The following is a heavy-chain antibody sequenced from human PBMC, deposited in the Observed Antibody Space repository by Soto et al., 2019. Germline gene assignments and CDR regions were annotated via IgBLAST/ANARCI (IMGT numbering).Heavy chain of an antibody. J-gene: IGHJ5*01. CDR3: AKEGSTLNRFDP. CDR1: GFTFSSYR. V-gene: IGHV3-48*02. CDR2: ISSSSNTI. Sequence: PGGSLRLSCAASGFTFSSYRMNWVRQAPGKGLEWVSYISSSSNTIYYADSVKGRFTISRDNAKNSLYLQMNSLRDEDRAGYCDAKEGSTLNRFDPLGRGTTVTVSS.